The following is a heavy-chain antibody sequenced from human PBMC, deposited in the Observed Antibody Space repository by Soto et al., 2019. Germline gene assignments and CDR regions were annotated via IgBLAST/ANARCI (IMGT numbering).Heavy chain of an antibody. CDR2: IYYSGST. J-gene: IGHJ4*02. CDR1: GGFISSSSYY. CDR3: ASTNPMTTGYYFDY. D-gene: IGHD4-17*01. Sequence: QLQLQESGPGLVKPSETLSLTCTVSGGFISSSSYYWGWIRQPPGKGLEWIGSIYYSGSTYYNPSLKSRVTISVDTSKNQFSLKLSSVTAADTAVYYCASTNPMTTGYYFDYWGQGTLVTVSS. V-gene: IGHV4-39*01.